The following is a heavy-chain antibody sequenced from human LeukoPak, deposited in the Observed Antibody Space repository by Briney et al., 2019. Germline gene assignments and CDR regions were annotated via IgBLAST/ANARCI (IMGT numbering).Heavy chain of an antibody. CDR1: GGSISSYY. V-gene: IGHV4-59*08. Sequence: SETLSLTCTVSGGSISSYYWNWIRQPPGKGLEWIGYIYYSGSTNYNPSLKSRVTISVDTSKNQFSLKLSSVTAADTAVYYCARHGRDGYNLRFDHWGQGTLVTVSS. CDR2: IYYSGST. CDR3: ARHGRDGYNLRFDH. J-gene: IGHJ4*02. D-gene: IGHD5-24*01.